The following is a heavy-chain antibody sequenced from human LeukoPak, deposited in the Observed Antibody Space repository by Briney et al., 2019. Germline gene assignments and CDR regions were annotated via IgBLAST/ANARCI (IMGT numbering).Heavy chain of an antibody. Sequence: GGSLRLSCAASGFTFSSYSMNWVRQAPGKGLEWVSSISSGSTTTYYADSVKGRFTISRDNSKNTLYLQMNSLRAEDTAVYYCAKRGVERGGNLVPPRGRYYFDYWGQGTLVTVSS. V-gene: IGHV3-48*01. CDR3: AKRGVERGGNLVPPRGRYYFDY. CDR2: ISSGSTTT. J-gene: IGHJ4*02. D-gene: IGHD4-23*01. CDR1: GFTFSSYS.